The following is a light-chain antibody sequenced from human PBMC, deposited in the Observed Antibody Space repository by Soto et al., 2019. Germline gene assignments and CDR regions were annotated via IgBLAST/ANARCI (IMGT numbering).Light chain of an antibody. CDR3: QQYNNWRMYT. CDR1: QSVSSN. J-gene: IGKJ2*01. Sequence: EIVITKSPATLSVSPGERATLSCRASQSVSSNLAWYQQIPGQAPRLLIYGASTRATGIPARFSGSGSGTEFSLTISSLQSEDFAVYYCQQYNNWRMYTFGQGTKLEIK. CDR2: GAS. V-gene: IGKV3-15*01.